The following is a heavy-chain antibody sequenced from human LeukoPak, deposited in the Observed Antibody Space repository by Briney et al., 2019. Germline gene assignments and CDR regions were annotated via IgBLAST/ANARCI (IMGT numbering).Heavy chain of an antibody. Sequence: SDTLSLTCTVSGGSISSYYWSWIRQPAGQGLEWIGRIYTSGSTNYNPSLKSRVTMSVDTSKNQFSLKLSSVTAADTAVYYCAREQRKQLVLFEPWGQGTLVTVSS. D-gene: IGHD6-13*01. CDR1: GGSISSYY. CDR2: IYTSGST. CDR3: AREQRKQLVLFEP. J-gene: IGHJ5*02. V-gene: IGHV4-4*07.